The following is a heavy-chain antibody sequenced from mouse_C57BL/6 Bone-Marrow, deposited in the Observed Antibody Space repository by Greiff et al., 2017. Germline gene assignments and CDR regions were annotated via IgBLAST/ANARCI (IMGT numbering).Heavy chain of an antibody. CDR1: GYTFTSYW. CDR3: ASWGGSRSRAMDY. J-gene: IGHJ4*01. CDR2: IDPSDSET. D-gene: IGHD1-1*01. Sequence: VQLQQPGAELVRPGSSVKLSCKASGYTFTSYWMHWVKQRPIQGLEWIGNIDPSDSETHYNQKCKDKGKLNVDKSSSTAYMQLSSLTSEDSAVYYCASWGGSRSRAMDYWGQGTSVTVSS. V-gene: IGHV1-52*01.